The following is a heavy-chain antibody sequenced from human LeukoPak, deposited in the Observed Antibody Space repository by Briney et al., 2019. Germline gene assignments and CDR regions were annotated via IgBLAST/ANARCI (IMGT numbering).Heavy chain of an antibody. CDR3: ARDMRAPSVTAFDY. V-gene: IGHV3-21*05. Sequence: GGSLRLSCTASGFSFSSYALHWVRQAPGKGLEWVSYISGRYNYTNYADSVRGRFTISRDNAKNSFYLQMNSLRAEDTAVYYCARDMRAPSVTAFDYWGQGTLVTVFS. J-gene: IGHJ4*02. D-gene: IGHD4-23*01. CDR2: ISGRYNYT. CDR1: GFSFSSYA.